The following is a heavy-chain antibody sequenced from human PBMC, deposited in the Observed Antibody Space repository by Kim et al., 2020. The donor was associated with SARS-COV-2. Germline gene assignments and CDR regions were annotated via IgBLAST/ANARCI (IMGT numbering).Heavy chain of an antibody. Sequence: VKSRITINPDTSKNQFSLQLNSVTPEDTAVYYCAREKGERFGDSELLFDYWGQGTLVTVSS. V-gene: IGHV6-1*01. CDR3: AREKGERFGDSELLFDY. J-gene: IGHJ4*02. D-gene: IGHD3-10*01.